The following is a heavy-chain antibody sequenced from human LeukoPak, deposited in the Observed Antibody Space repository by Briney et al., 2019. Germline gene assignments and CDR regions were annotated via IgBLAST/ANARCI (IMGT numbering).Heavy chain of an antibody. CDR1: GFTFSSYA. CDR2: ISGSGGST. D-gene: IGHD6-19*01. V-gene: IGHV3-23*01. Sequence: PGGSLRLSCTASGFTFSSYAMSWVRQAPGKGLEWVSAISGSGGSTYYADSVKGRFTISRDNSKNTLYLQMNSLRAEDTAVYYSAKNPSSGWYYFDYWGQGTLVTVSS. J-gene: IGHJ4*02. CDR3: AKNPSSGWYYFDY.